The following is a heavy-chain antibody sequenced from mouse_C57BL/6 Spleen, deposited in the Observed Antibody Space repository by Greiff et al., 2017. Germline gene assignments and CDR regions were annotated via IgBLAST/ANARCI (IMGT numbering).Heavy chain of an antibody. CDR2: ISTSDSYT. CDR1: GYTFTSYW. D-gene: IGHD2-4*01. V-gene: IGHV1-61*01. Sequence: VQLQQPGAELVRPGSSLKLSCKASGYTFTSYWMDWVKQRPGQGLEWIGNISTSDSYTYYTQKFKDKATLTEDKSSSTAYMQLSSLTSEDSAVYYGARRGIDYLYAMDYWGQGTSVTVSA. CDR3: ARRGIDYLYAMDY. J-gene: IGHJ4*01.